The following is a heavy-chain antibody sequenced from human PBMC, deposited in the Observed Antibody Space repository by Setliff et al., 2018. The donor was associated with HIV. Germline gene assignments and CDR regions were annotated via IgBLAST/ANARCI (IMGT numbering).Heavy chain of an antibody. CDR3: ARRNVEMATIYGYGDAFDI. V-gene: IGHV4-34*12. CDR2: IFHNGTI. Sequence: ASETLSLTCAVYGVSFSGYSWSWIRQPPGKGLEWIGEIFHNGTINCNPSLKSRVALSIDTFKSQISLNMTSLTTADTAMYYCARRNVEMATIYGYGDAFDIWGQGTMVTVSS. D-gene: IGHD5-12*01. J-gene: IGHJ3*02. CDR1: GVSFSGYS.